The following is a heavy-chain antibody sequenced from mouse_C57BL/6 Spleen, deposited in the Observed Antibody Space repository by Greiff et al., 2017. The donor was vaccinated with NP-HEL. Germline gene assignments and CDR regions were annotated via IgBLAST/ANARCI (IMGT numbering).Heavy chain of an antibody. V-gene: IGHV1-69*01. J-gene: IGHJ1*03. D-gene: IGHD2-5*01. Sequence: QVQLQQPGAELVMPGASVKLSCKASGYTFTSYWMHWVRQRPGQGLEWIGEIAPSGSYTNYNQKFKGQSTLPVDKSSSTAYMQLSCLTSEDCAVYYCARRFYYSNLYWYFDVWGTGTTVTGSS. CDR1: GYTFTSYW. CDR3: ARRFYYSNLYWYFDV. CDR2: IAPSGSYT.